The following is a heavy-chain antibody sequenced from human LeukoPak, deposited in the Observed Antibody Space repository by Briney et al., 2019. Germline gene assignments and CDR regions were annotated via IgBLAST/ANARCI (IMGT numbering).Heavy chain of an antibody. V-gene: IGHV1-69*13. D-gene: IGHD3-22*01. CDR1: GGTFSSYA. CDR2: IIPIFGTA. J-gene: IGHJ3*02. Sequence: ASVKVSCKASGGTFSSYAISWVRQAPGQGLEWMGGIIPIFGTANYAQKFQGRVTITADESTSTAYMELSSLRSEDTAVYYCARVGSSGYDLDAFGIWGQGTMVTVSS. CDR3: ARVGSSGYDLDAFGI.